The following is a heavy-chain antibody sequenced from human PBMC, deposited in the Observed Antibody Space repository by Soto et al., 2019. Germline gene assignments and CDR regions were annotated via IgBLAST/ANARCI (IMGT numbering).Heavy chain of an antibody. CDR1: GYTFTAYD. D-gene: IGHD6-6*01. CDR3: ARGGYSSSWEFDF. Sequence: QVQLVQSGAEVRRPGASVRVSYKASGYTFTAYDINWVRQATGQGLEWMGWVSPHSASTGFAQKFRGRITMTTNTTITTAYMELTSLRPDDSAVYFCARGGYSSSWEFDFWGPGTLVTVSP. J-gene: IGHJ4*02. CDR2: VSPHSAST. V-gene: IGHV1-8*01.